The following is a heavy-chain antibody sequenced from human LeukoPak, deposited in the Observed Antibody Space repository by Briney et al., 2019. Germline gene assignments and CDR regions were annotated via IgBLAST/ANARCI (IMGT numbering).Heavy chain of an antibody. J-gene: IGHJ4*02. CDR2: INWNGGST. CDR3: ARGVYNGDYAEVVDY. V-gene: IGHV3-20*04. Sequence: PGGSLRLSCAASGFTFDDYGMSWVRQAPGKGLEWVSGINWNGGSTGYADSVKGRFTISRDNAKNSLYLQMNSLRAEDTALYYCARGVYNGDYAEVVDYWGQGTLVTVSS. CDR1: GFTFDDYG. D-gene: IGHD4-17*01.